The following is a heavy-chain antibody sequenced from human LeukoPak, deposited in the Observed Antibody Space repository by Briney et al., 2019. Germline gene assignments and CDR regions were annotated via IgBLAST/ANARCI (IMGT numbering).Heavy chain of an antibody. J-gene: IGHJ4*02. D-gene: IGHD5-18*01. CDR2: ISSSSSYI. Sequence: PGGSLRLSCAASGFTFSSYSMNWVRQAPGKGLEWVSSISSSSSYIYYADSVKGRFTISRDNAKNSLYLQMNSLRAEDTAVYYCAREFQRGYSYGYDYWGQGTLVTVSS. CDR1: GFTFSSYS. CDR3: AREFQRGYSYGYDY. V-gene: IGHV3-21*01.